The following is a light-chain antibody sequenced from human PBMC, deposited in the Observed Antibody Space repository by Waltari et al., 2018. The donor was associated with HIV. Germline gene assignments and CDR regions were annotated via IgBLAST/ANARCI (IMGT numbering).Light chain of an antibody. J-gene: IGKJ1*01. Sequence: IVMTQSPDSLAASPGERVTINCESSQNMLHKSNDWSYLAWYQEKPGQPPKLLIHGASARESGVPDRFSGGGSGTYFTLAISNLQAEDVAVYYCQQYYSTPRTFGQGTKVELK. V-gene: IGKV4-1*01. CDR1: QNMLHKSNDWSY. CDR2: GAS. CDR3: QQYYSTPRT.